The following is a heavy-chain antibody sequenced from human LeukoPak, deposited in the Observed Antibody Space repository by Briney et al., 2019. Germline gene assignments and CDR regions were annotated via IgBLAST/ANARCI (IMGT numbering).Heavy chain of an antibody. J-gene: IGHJ4*02. Sequence: ASVKVSCKASGGTFSSYAISWVRQAPGQGLEWMGGIIPIFGTANYAQKFQGRVTITADESTSTAYMELSSLRSEDTAMYYCARVPNDCSSTSCYTFDYWGQGTLVTVSS. CDR3: ARVPNDCSSTSCYTFDY. V-gene: IGHV1-69*01. CDR2: IIPIFGTA. CDR1: GGTFSSYA. D-gene: IGHD2-2*02.